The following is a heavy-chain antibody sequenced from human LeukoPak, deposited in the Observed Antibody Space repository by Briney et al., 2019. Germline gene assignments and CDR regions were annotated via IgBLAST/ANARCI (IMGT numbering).Heavy chain of an antibody. CDR3: ASGHGNAYYYYYYMDV. Sequence: PGGSLRLSCAASGFTVSSNYMSWVRQAPGKGLEWVSVIYSGGSTYYADSVKGRFTISRDNSKNTLYLQTNSLRAEDTAVYYCASGHGNAYYYYYYMDVWGKGTTVTVSS. V-gene: IGHV3-53*01. J-gene: IGHJ6*03. D-gene: IGHD4-23*01. CDR2: IYSGGST. CDR1: GFTVSSNY.